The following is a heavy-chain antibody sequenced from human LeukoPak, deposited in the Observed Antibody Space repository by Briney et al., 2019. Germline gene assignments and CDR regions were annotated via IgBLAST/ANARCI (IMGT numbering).Heavy chain of an antibody. CDR3: AKDRMSGDYDLYYFDY. V-gene: IGHV3-30*18. J-gene: IGHJ4*02. CDR1: GFTFSSYG. Sequence: GGSLRLSCAASGFTFSSYGMHWVRQAPGKGLERVAVISYDGSNKYYADSVKGRFTISRDNSKNTLYLQMNSLRAEDTAVYYCAKDRMSGDYDLYYFDYWGQGTLVTISS. D-gene: IGHD4-17*01. CDR2: ISYDGSNK.